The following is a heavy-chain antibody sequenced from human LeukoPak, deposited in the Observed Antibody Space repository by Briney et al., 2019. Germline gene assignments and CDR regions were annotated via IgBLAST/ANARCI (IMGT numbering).Heavy chain of an antibody. D-gene: IGHD3-10*01. CDR3: AKDRGWMVQGDPATYTDY. Sequence: GGSLRLSCAASGFTFSSFAMSWVRQAPGKGLEWVSVISGSGGNTYYADSVKGRFTISRDNSKNTLYLQMNSLRAEDTAVYYCAKDRGWMVQGDPATYTDYWGQGTLVTVSS. V-gene: IGHV3-23*01. CDR2: ISGSGGNT. J-gene: IGHJ4*02. CDR1: GFTFSSFA.